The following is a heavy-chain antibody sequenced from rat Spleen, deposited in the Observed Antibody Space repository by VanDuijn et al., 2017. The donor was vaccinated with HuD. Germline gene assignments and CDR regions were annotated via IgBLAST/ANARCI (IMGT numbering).Heavy chain of an antibody. V-gene: IGHV3-4*01. CDR2: ISYSGST. CDR3: ARRINWYFDF. J-gene: IGHJ1*01. Sequence: EIQLQESGPGLVKPSQSLSLTCSVTGYTITSCYDWSWIRKFPGNNMEWMGYISYSGSTNYNPSLKSRISFTRDTSKNKFFLQLNSVTTEDTATYYCARRINWYFDFWGPGTMVTVSS. CDR1: GYTITSCY.